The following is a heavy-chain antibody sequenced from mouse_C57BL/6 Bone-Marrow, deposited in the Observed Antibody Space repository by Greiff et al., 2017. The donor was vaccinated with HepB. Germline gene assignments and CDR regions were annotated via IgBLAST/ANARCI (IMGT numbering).Heavy chain of an antibody. J-gene: IGHJ2*01. CDR3: ARDYGSFDY. Sequence: EVQLQQSGPELVKISCKASGYTFTDYYMNWVKQSHGKSLEWIGDINPNNGGTSYNQKFKGKATLTVDKSSSTAYMELRSLTSEDSAVYYCARDYGSFDYWGQGTTLTVSS. CDR1: GYTFTDYY. CDR2: INPNNGGT. V-gene: IGHV1-26*01. D-gene: IGHD1-1*01.